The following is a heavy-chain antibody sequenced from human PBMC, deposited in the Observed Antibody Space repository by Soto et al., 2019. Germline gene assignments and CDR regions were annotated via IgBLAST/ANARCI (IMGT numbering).Heavy chain of an antibody. J-gene: IGHJ4*02. V-gene: IGHV4-4*07. Sequence: SETLSLTCTVSGGSISSYYWSWIRQPAGKGLEWIGRIYTSGSTNYNPSLKSRVTMSVDTSKNQFSLKLSSVTAADTAVYYCARDGYYYDSSGYYYNSNWGQGTLVTVSS. D-gene: IGHD3-22*01. CDR1: GGSISSYY. CDR3: ARDGYYYDSSGYYYNSN. CDR2: IYTSGST.